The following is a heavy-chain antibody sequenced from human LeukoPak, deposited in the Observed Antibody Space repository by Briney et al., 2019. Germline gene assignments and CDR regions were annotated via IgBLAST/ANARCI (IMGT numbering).Heavy chain of an antibody. CDR2: IYPGDSDT. CDR3: ARPSSGYRDAFDI. CDR1: GYSFTSYW. Sequence: GESLKISCKGSGYSFTSYWIGWVRQMPGKGLEWMGIIYPGDSDTRYSPSFQGQVTISADKSITTAYLQRSSLKASDTAMYYCARPSSGYRDAFDIWGQGTMVTVSS. J-gene: IGHJ3*02. V-gene: IGHV5-51*01. D-gene: IGHD3-22*01.